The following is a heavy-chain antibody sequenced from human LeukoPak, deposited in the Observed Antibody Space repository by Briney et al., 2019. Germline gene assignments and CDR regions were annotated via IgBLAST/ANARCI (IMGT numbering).Heavy chain of an antibody. CDR1: GGSISSYY. CDR3: ARATTPYYYDSSGPNYFDY. V-gene: IGHV4-4*07. CDR2: IYTSGST. J-gene: IGHJ4*02. D-gene: IGHD3-22*01. Sequence: SETLSLTCTVSGGSISSYYWSWIRQPAGKGLEWIGRIYTSGSTNYNPSLKSRVTMSVDTSKNQFSLKLSSVTAADTAVYYCARATTPYYYDSSGPNYFDYWGQGTLVTVSS.